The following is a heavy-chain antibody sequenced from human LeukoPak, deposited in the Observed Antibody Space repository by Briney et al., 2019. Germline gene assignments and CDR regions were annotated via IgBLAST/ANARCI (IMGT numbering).Heavy chain of an antibody. CDR2: ISSSSTYI. J-gene: IGHJ4*02. Sequence: ETLSLTCTVSGGSISSYYWSWVRQAPGKGLEWVSSISSSSTYIYYADSVKGRFTISRDNAKNSLYLQMNSLRAEDTAVYYCTRDRTFDYWGQGTLVTVSS. CDR3: TRDRTFDY. V-gene: IGHV3-21*01. CDR1: GGSISSYY.